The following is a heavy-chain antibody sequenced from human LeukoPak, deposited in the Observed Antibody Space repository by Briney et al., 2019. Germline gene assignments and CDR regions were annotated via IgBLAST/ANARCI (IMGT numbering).Heavy chain of an antibody. D-gene: IGHD2-2*01. Sequence: GASVKVSCKASGYTFTGHYMHWVRQAPGQGLEWMGWINPNSGGTNYAQKFQGRVTMTRDTSISTAYMELSRLRSDDTAVYYCATSRGYCSSTSCRDDYYFDYWGQGTLVTVSS. J-gene: IGHJ4*02. V-gene: IGHV1-2*02. CDR3: ATSRGYCSSTSCRDDYYFDY. CDR2: INPNSGGT. CDR1: GYTFTGHY.